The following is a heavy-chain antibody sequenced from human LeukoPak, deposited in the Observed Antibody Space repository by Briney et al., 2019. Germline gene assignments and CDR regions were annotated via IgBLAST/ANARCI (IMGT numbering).Heavy chain of an antibody. Sequence: SETLSLTCTVSGGSISSYYWSWVRQPPGKGLEWIGEIYHSGSTNYNPSLKSRVTISVDKSKNQFSLKLSSVTAADTAVYYCARASHWNQLHYFDYWGQGTLVTVSS. CDR2: IYHSGST. V-gene: IGHV4-59*12. D-gene: IGHD1-1*01. CDR3: ARASHWNQLHYFDY. J-gene: IGHJ4*02. CDR1: GGSISSYY.